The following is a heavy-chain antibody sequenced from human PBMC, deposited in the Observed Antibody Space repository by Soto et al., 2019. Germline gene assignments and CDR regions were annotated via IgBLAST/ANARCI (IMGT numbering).Heavy chain of an antibody. D-gene: IGHD5-12*01. CDR2: INSGSSTI. CDR1: GLTFTGYS. J-gene: IGHJ4*02. CDR3: ARVGGATMATMYFDP. V-gene: IGHV3-48*02. Sequence: EVQLVESGGGLIQPGGSLRLSCEVSGLTFTGYSMNWVRQAPGKGLEWVSFINSGSSTIFYADSVKGRFTISRDNAKNSLYLEMNSLRDEDTAVYYCARVGGATMATMYFDPWGQGTLVTVSS.